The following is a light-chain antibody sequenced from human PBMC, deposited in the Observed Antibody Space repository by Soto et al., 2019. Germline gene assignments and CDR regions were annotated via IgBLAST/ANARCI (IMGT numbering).Light chain of an antibody. CDR3: QQRSNWIT. J-gene: IGKJ4*01. CDR2: DAS. CDR1: QSVNSY. Sequence: EIVLTQSPATLSLSPGERATLSCRASQSVNSYLAWYQHKPGQSPRLLIYDASIRATGITARFSGSGSGTDFTLTISSLEPEDFAVYYCQQRSNWITFGGGTKVEIK. V-gene: IGKV3-11*01.